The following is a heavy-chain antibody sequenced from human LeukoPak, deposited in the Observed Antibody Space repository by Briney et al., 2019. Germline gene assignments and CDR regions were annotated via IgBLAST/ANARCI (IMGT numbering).Heavy chain of an antibody. V-gene: IGHV3-53*01. CDR2: IYSGGST. Sequence: GGSLRPSCAASGFTVSSNYMSWVRQAPGKGLEWVSVIYSGGSTHYADSVKGRFTISRDNSKNTLYLQMNSLRAEDTAVYYCARGYGDYLYYYYGMDVWAKGPRSPPPQ. J-gene: IGHJ6*04. CDR3: ARGYGDYLYYYYGMDV. D-gene: IGHD4-17*01. CDR1: GFTVSSNY.